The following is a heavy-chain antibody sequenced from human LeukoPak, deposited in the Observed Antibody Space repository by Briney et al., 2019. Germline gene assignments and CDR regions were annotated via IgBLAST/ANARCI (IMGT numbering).Heavy chain of an antibody. J-gene: IGHJ4*02. D-gene: IGHD1-26*01. Sequence: GGSLRLSCAASGFTFSDYYMNWVRQAPGKGLEWVSFISSSSSYKYADSVKGRFTISGDNAKNSLYLQMNSLRAEDTAVYYCARVAYSGSYFPFDYWGQGTLVTVSS. CDR2: ISSSSSY. CDR3: ARVAYSGSYFPFDY. CDR1: GFTFSDYY. V-gene: IGHV3-69-1*01.